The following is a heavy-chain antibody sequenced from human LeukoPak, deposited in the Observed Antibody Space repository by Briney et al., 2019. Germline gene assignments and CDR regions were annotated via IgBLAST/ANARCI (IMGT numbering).Heavy chain of an antibody. CDR2: SRNKANGYST. D-gene: IGHD5-18*01. CDR1: GFTFSSYA. J-gene: IGHJ4*02. CDR3: VTLYSYNPGRYWPAY. V-gene: IGHV3-72*01. Sequence: GRSLRLSCAASGFTFSSYAMHWVRQAPGKGLEWVGRSRNKANGYSTENAASVKGRFTISRDESDNFLYLQMNSLKTGETAIYYCVTLYSYNPGRYWPAYWGQGTLVTVSS.